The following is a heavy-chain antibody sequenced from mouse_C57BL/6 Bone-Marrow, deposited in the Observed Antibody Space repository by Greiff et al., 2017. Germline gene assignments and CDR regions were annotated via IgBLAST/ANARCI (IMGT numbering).Heavy chain of an antibody. D-gene: IGHD2-9*01. CDR1: GFNIKDDY. CDR3: TTEGPTMVTTTGFAY. V-gene: IGHV14-4*01. CDR2: IDPENGDT. J-gene: IGHJ3*01. Sequence: VQLQQSGAELVRPGASVKLSCTASGFNIKDDYMHWVKQRPEQGLEWIGWIDPENGDTEYASKFQGKATITADTSSNTAYLQLSSLTSEDTAVYYCTTEGPTMVTTTGFAYWGQGTLVTVSA.